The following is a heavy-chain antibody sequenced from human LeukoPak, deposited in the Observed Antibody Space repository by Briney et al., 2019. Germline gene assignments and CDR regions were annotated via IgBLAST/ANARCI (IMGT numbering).Heavy chain of an antibody. D-gene: IGHD3-22*01. CDR3: AREGEAVVVITY. CDR1: GYTFTGYY. V-gene: IGHV1-2*02. Sequence: ASVKVSCKASGYTFTGYYIHWVRQAPGQGLEWMGWINPNSGGTNYAQKFQGRVTMTRDTSISTAYMELSRLRSDDTAVYYCAREGEAVVVITYWGQGTLVTVSS. J-gene: IGHJ4*02. CDR2: INPNSGGT.